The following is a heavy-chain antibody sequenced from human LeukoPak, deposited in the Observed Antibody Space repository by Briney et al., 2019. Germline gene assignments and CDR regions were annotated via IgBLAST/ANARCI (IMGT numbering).Heavy chain of an antibody. D-gene: IGHD3-22*01. V-gene: IGHV3-23*01. J-gene: IGHJ4*02. CDR1: GLTLGSSG. CDR3: AKDPVVPYFLNTDYDSSGYNALGGCY. CDR2: IIGGGAST. Sequence: GGSLSLSCSLSGLTLGSSGVGWARPAPGGGLGWVSSIIGGGASTNYAHSGKTRFTISTDNSTNTLYLQMKSLTAGHTAVYYCAKDPVVPYFLNTDYDSSGYNALGGCYWGPGTLVTVSS.